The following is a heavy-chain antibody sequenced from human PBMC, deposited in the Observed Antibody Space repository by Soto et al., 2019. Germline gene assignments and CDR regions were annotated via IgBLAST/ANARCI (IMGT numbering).Heavy chain of an antibody. CDR1: GGSISSGGYS. J-gene: IGHJ4*02. CDR2: IYHSGST. Sequence: QLQLQESGSGLVKPSQTLSLTCAVSGGSISSGGYSWSWIRQPPGKGLEWVGYIYHSGSTYYNPSLKSRVTISIGRSKNQFSLKLSSVTAADTAVYYCTRSSSTVTTLDYWGQGTLVTVSS. CDR3: TRSSSTVTTLDY. V-gene: IGHV4-30-2*01. D-gene: IGHD2-2*01.